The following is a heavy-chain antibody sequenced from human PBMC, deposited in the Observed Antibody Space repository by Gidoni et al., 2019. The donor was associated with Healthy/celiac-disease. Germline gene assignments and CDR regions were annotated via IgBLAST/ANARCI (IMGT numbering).Heavy chain of an antibody. CDR1: GGSISSSSYY. J-gene: IGHJ4*02. CDR3: ARLVVVTAIPGSSGYFDY. Sequence: QLQLQESGPGLVKPSETLSLTCTVSGGSISSSSYYWGWIRQPPGKGLEWIGSIYYSGSTYYNPSLKSRVTISVDTSKNQFSLKLSSVTAADTAVYYCARLVVVTAIPGSSGYFDYWGQGTLVTVSS. CDR2: IYYSGST. V-gene: IGHV4-39*01. D-gene: IGHD2-21*02.